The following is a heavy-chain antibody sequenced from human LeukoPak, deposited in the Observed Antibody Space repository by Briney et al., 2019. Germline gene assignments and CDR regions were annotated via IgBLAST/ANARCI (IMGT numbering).Heavy chain of an antibody. D-gene: IGHD2-2*01. V-gene: IGHV3-23*01. CDR1: GLTFDASA. J-gene: IGHJ4*02. CDR3: AKNIGDQLLCGFDY. CDR2: ITGGGDGT. Sequence: GGSLRLSCAASGLTFDASAMSWVRQAPGKGLEWVAVITGGGDGTYYADSVKGRFTISRDNSKKTLFLQINSLRAVDTAVYYCAKNIGDQLLCGFDYWGQGVVVTVSS.